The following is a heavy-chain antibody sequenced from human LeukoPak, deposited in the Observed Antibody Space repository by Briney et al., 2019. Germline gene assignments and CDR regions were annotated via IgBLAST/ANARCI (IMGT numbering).Heavy chain of an antibody. Sequence: ASVKVSCKTSGYTFTGYYMHWVRQAPGQGLEWMGWINPNSGGTNYAQKFQGRVTMTRDTSISTAYMELSRLRSDDTAMYYCARGYERAGAYYYYYYMDVWGKGTTVTISS. CDR2: INPNSGGT. J-gene: IGHJ6*03. D-gene: IGHD2-2*01. V-gene: IGHV1-2*02. CDR1: GYTFTGYY. CDR3: ARGYERAGAYYYYYYMDV.